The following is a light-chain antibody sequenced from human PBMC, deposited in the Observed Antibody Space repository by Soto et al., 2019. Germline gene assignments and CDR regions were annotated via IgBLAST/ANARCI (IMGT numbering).Light chain of an antibody. Sequence: QSALTQPAPVSGSPGQSITISCTGTSSDVGGYNYVSWYQQNPGKAPKLMIYDVSNRPSGVSNRFSGSKSGNTASLTISGLQAEDEADYYCSSYTSISTVVFGGGTKVTVL. J-gene: IGLJ2*01. CDR2: DVS. V-gene: IGLV2-14*01. CDR3: SSYTSISTVV. CDR1: SSDVGGYNY.